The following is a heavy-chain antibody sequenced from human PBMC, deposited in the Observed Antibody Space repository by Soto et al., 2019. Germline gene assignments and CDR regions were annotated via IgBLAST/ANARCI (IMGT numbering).Heavy chain of an antibody. Sequence: GGSLRLSCAASGFTFSDYGMHWVRQAPGKGPEWISYISGSGSTIYYADSVRGRFTISRDNAKNSLFLQMDGLRGEDTAVYYCARRLAYWGQGVLVTVSS. J-gene: IGHJ4*02. CDR2: ISGSGSTI. CDR3: ARRLAY. CDR1: GFTFSDYG. V-gene: IGHV3-48*01.